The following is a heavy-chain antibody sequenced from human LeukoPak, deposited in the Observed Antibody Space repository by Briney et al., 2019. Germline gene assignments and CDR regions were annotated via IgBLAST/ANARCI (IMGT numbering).Heavy chain of an antibody. V-gene: IGHV1-69*05. Sequence: GSSVEVSCKASGGTFSSYAISWVRQAPGQGLEWMGRIIPIFGTADYAQKFQGRVTITTDESTSTAYMELSSLRSEDTAVYYCARDQARYYYDSSGYFDYWGQGTLVTVSS. CDR2: IIPIFGTA. J-gene: IGHJ4*02. D-gene: IGHD3-22*01. CDR1: GGTFSSYA. CDR3: ARDQARYYYDSSGYFDY.